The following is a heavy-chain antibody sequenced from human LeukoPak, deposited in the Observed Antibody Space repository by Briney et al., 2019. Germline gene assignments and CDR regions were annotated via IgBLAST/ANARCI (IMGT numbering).Heavy chain of an antibody. D-gene: IGHD3-10*01. CDR1: GGSFSGYY. J-gene: IGHJ3*02. Sequence: PSETLSLTCAVYGGSFSGYYWGWIRQPPGKGLEWIGNIFYSGSTYYSPSVKSRVTISLDTSRNRFSLKLNAVTAADTAVNYCAKSNGYGLVDIWGQGTMVTVSS. CDR2: IFYSGST. CDR3: AKSNGYGLVDI. V-gene: IGHV4-34*12.